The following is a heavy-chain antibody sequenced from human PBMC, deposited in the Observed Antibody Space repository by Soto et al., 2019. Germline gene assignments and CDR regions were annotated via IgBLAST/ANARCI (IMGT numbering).Heavy chain of an antibody. CDR1: GGSVSSGGYY. CDR3: ARAIDYYDSSGWGNWFDP. V-gene: IGHV4-61*08. D-gene: IGHD3-22*01. Sequence: PSETPSLTCTVSGGSVSSGGYYWSWIRQPPGKGLEWIGYISYSGSTNYNPSLKSRVTISIDTSKNQFSLKLSSLTAADTAVYYCARAIDYYDSSGWGNWFDPWGQGTLVTVSS. CDR2: ISYSGST. J-gene: IGHJ5*02.